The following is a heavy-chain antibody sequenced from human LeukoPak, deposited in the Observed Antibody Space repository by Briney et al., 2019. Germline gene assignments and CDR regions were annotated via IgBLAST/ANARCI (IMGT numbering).Heavy chain of an antibody. CDR1: GFTFSSYA. J-gene: IGHJ6*02. Sequence: QPGRSLRLSCAASGFTFSSYAMPWVRQAPGKGLGWVAVISYDGSNKYYADSVKGRFTISRENSKNTLYLQMNSLRAEDTAVYYCARGGRILWFGELLRPPMDVWGQGTTVTVSS. V-gene: IGHV3-30*04. CDR3: ARGGRILWFGELLRPPMDV. D-gene: IGHD3-10*01. CDR2: ISYDGSNK.